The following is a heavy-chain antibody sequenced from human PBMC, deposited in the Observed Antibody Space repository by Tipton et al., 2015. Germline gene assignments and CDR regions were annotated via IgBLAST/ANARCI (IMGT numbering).Heavy chain of an antibody. V-gene: IGHV1-8*01. CDR3: ARGPRDWGYDR. CDR2: MNSNSGNT. CDR1: GYTFTSYD. Sequence: VQLVQSGAEVKKPGASVKVSCKASGYTFTSYDINWVRQATGQGFEWMGYMNSNSGNTAYAQKFQGRVTMTRDTSTSTAYMELSSLRSEDTAVYYCARGPRDWGYDRWGQGTLVIVSS. J-gene: IGHJ4*02. D-gene: IGHD7-27*01.